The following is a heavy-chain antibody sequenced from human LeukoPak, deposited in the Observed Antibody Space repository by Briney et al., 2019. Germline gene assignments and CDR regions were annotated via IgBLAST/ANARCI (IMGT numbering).Heavy chain of an antibody. Sequence: GGSLRLSCAASGFTFDDYAMHWVRQAPGKGLEWVSGISWNSGSIGYADSAKGRFTISRDNAKNSLYLQMNSLRAEDTALYYCAKDRGAGSSWYATMPTDWGQGALVTVSS. CDR1: GFTFDDYA. CDR3: AKDRGAGSSWYATMPTD. V-gene: IGHV3-9*01. CDR2: ISWNSGSI. D-gene: IGHD6-13*01. J-gene: IGHJ4*02.